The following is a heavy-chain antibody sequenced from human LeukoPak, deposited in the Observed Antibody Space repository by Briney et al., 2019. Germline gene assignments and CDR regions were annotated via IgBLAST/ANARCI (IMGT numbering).Heavy chain of an antibody. Sequence: GGSLRLSCAASGFTVSSNYMSWVRQAPGKGPEWVSVIYSGGSTYYADSVKGRFTISRDNSKNTLYLQMNSLRAEDTAVYYCARGIRGVIYFDYWGQGTLVTVSS. CDR2: IYSGGST. V-gene: IGHV3-66*01. J-gene: IGHJ4*02. CDR1: GFTVSSNY. D-gene: IGHD3-10*01. CDR3: ARGIRGVIYFDY.